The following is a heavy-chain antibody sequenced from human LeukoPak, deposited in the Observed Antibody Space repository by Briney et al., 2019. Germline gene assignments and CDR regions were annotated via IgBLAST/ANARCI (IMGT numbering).Heavy chain of an antibody. J-gene: IGHJ4*02. V-gene: IGHV1-2*02. D-gene: IGHD3-3*01. CDR3: ARDLFGYDFWSGYPGYFDY. CDR1: GYTFTGYY. Sequence: GASVKVSCKASGYTFTGYYMHWVRQAPGQGLEWMGWINPNSGGTNYAQKFQGRVTMTRDTSISTAYMELSRLRSDDTAVYYCARDLFGYDFWSGYPGYFDYWGQGTLVTVSS. CDR2: INPNSGGT.